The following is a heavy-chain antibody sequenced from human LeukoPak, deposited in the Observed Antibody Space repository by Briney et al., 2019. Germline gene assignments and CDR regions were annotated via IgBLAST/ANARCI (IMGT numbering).Heavy chain of an antibody. J-gene: IGHJ3*02. CDR3: ARKGYDFWSGSMGSFDI. CDR1: GYSISSGYY. Sequence: SETLSLTCTVSGYSISSGYYWGWIRQPPGKGLEWIGSIYHSGSTYYNPSLKRRVTISVDTSKNQFSLKLSSVTAADTAVYYCARKGYDFWSGSMGSFDIWGQGTMVTVSS. D-gene: IGHD3-3*01. CDR2: IYHSGST. V-gene: IGHV4-38-2*02.